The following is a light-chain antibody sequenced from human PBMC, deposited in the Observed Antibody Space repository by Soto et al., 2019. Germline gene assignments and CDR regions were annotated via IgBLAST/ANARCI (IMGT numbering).Light chain of an antibody. CDR1: QSVSSSY. CDR2: GAS. CDR3: QQYDYSRT. V-gene: IGKV3-20*01. Sequence: EIVLTQSPGTLSLSPGERATLSCRASQSVSSSYLAWYQQKPGQAPRLLIYGASTRATGIPDRFSGSGSGTDFTLTISRLEPEDFAVYYCQQYDYSRTFGQGTKVEIK. J-gene: IGKJ1*01.